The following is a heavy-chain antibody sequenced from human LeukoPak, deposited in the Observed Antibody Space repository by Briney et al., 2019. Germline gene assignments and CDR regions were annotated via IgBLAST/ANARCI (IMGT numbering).Heavy chain of an antibody. D-gene: IGHD6-6*01. J-gene: IGHJ3*02. CDR2: ISAYNGNT. CDR1: GYTFTSYG. CDR3: ASAIAARQLHDAFDI. V-gene: IGHV1-18*01. Sequence: GASVKVSCKASGYTFTSYGISWVRQAPGQGLEWMGWISAYNGNTNYAQKFQGRVTITADESTSTAYMELSSLRSEDTAVYYCASAIAARQLHDAFDIWGQGTMVTVSS.